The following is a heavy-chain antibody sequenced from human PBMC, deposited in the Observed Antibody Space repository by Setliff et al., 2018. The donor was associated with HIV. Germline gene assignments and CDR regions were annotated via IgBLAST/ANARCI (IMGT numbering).Heavy chain of an antibody. D-gene: IGHD1-26*01. Sequence: SVKVSCKASGGTFSSYAISWVRQAPGQGLEWMGGIIPIFGTSNYAQKFQGRLTITADESTSTASMELSSLRSEDTAVYYCARVGAATASYYYYYMDVWGKGTTVTVSS. CDR2: IIPIFGTS. J-gene: IGHJ6*03. V-gene: IGHV1-69*13. CDR3: ARVGAATASYYYYYMDV. CDR1: GGTFSSYA.